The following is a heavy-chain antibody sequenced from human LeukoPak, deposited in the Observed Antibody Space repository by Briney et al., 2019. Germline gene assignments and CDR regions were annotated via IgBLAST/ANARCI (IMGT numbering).Heavy chain of an antibody. CDR2: INQSGST. D-gene: IGHD4/OR15-4a*01. V-gene: IGHV4-34*01. CDR3: ARLSGRDYYFDY. CDR1: GGSFSGYY. J-gene: IGHJ4*02. Sequence: SETLSLTCGIYGGSFSGYYWTWVRQPPGKGLEWIGEINQSGSTDYNPSLKSRVTISSDTSKNQFSLKLSSVTAADTAVYYCARLSGRDYYFDYWGQGTLVTVSS.